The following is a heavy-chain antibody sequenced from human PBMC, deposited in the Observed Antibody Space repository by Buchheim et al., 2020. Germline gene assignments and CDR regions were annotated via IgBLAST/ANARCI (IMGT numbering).Heavy chain of an antibody. D-gene: IGHD6-6*01. J-gene: IGHJ6*04. CDR3: AKDRYSRSALFNMDV. CDR2: ISYDGADE. V-gene: IGHV3-30*18. CDR1: GFNFGGYG. Sequence: VELVESGGGVVQPGRSLRLSCVASGFNFGGYGIHWVRQTPVKGLEWVAVISYDGADEYYVDSVKGRFTISRDNSKRTVYLQMNSLRPEDTAVYYCAKDRYSRSALFNMDVWGKGT.